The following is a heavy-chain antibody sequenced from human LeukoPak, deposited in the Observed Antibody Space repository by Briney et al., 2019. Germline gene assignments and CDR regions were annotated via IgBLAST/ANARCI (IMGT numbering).Heavy chain of an antibody. CDR2: IKQDGSEK. V-gene: IGHV3-7*01. CDR3: ARVNPLMAPGAFDI. J-gene: IGHJ3*02. D-gene: IGHD2-8*01. Sequence: GGSLRLSCAASGFTFSSYWMTWVRQAPGKGLEWVANIKQDGSEKYYVDSVKGRFTISRDNARNSLYLQMNSLRAEDTAIFYCARVNPLMAPGAFDIWGQGTMVAVSS. CDR1: GFTFSSYW.